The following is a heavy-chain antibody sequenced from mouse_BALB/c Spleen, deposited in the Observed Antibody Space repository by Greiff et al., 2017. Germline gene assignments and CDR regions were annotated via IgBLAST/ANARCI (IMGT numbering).Heavy chain of an antibody. D-gene: IGHD2-2*01. CDR3: ARDKGLRGRDAMDY. Sequence: EVQLVESGGGLVQPGGSLRLSCATSGFTFPDYYMSWVRQPPGKALEWLGFIRNKANGYTTEYSASVKGRFTISRDNSQSILYLQMNTLSAEDSATYYCARDKGLRGRDAMDYWGQGTSVTVSS. CDR1: GFTFPDYY. V-gene: IGHV7-3*02. J-gene: IGHJ4*01. CDR2: IRNKANGYTT.